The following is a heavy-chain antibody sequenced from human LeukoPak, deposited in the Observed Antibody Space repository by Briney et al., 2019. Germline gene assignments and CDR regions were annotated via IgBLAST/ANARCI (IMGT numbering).Heavy chain of an antibody. J-gene: IGHJ4*02. D-gene: IGHD1-26*01. CDR1: GFTFSSYS. Sequence: QSGGSLRLSCAASGFTFSSYSMNWVRQAPGKGLEWVSYISSSSSTIYYADSVKGRFTISRDNAKNSLYLQMNSLRAEDTAVYYCAKVRPPSGSYIDYWGQGTLVTVSS. V-gene: IGHV3-48*01. CDR3: AKVRPPSGSYIDY. CDR2: ISSSSSTI.